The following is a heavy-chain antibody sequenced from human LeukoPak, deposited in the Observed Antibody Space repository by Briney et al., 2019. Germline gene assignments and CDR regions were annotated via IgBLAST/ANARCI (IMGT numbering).Heavy chain of an antibody. J-gene: IGHJ4*02. CDR2: INPNSRET. Sequence: ASVEVSCKTSGYTFTDYYIHWVRQAPGQGLEWMGWINPNSRETNSAQRFQGRVTMTGDTSISTAYMELSRLTPDDTAVYYCARDRDYSNTERGFDYWGQGTLVTVSS. CDR3: ARDRDYSNTERGFDY. V-gene: IGHV1-2*02. CDR1: GYTFTDYY. D-gene: IGHD4-11*01.